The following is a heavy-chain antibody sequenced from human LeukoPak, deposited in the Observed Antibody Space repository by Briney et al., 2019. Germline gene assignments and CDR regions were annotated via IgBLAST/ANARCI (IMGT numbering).Heavy chain of an antibody. CDR2: INPSGGST. D-gene: IGHD6-13*01. V-gene: IGHV1-46*01. CDR1: GYTFTSYY. CDR3: ARGPATGTAWPFDY. J-gene: IGHJ4*02. Sequence: AASVKVSCKASGYTFTSYYMHWMRQAPGQGLEWMGIINPSGGSTRYAQKFQDRVTMTRDTSASTLYMELSSLSSEDTAVYYCARGPATGTAWPFDYWGQGSLVTVSS.